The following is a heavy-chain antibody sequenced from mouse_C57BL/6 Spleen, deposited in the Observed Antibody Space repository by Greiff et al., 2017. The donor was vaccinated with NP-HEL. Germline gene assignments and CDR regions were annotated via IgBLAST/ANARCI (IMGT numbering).Heavy chain of an antibody. V-gene: IGHV1-54*01. CDR3: ARGGWLLPLDY. D-gene: IGHD2-3*01. CDR2: INPGSGGT. Sequence: QVQLQQSGAELVRPGTSVKVSCKASGYAFTNYLIEWVKQRPGQGLEWIGVINPGSGGTNYNEQFKGKATLTADKSSSTAYMQLSSLTSDDSAVYFCARGGWLLPLDYWGQGTTLTVSS. CDR1: GYAFTNYL. J-gene: IGHJ2*01.